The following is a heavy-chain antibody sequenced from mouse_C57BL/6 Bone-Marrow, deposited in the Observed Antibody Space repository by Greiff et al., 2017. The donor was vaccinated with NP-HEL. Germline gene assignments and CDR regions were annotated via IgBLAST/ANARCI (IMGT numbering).Heavy chain of an antibody. Sequence: QVQLQQSGPELVKPGASVKISCKASGYSFTSYYIHWVKQRPGQGLEWIGWIYPGSGNTKYNEKFKGKATLTADTSSSTAYMQLSSLTSEDSAVYYCAKGGLRRTFDDWGQGTTLTVSS. J-gene: IGHJ2*01. CDR3: AKGGLRRTFDD. CDR2: IYPGSGNT. D-gene: IGHD2-4*01. CDR1: GYSFTSYY. V-gene: IGHV1-66*01.